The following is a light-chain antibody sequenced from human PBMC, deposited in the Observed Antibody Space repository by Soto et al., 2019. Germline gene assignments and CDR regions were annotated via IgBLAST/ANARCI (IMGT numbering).Light chain of an antibody. Sequence: DIQMTQSPSTLSASVGDTVTITCRASQSISTWLAWYQHKPGKAPKLLIYKASSLESGVPSRFSGSGSGTEFTLTISGLKPDNFAAYYCQQYNRYWTFGQGTKVEIK. CDR2: KAS. CDR1: QSISTW. V-gene: IGKV1-5*03. J-gene: IGKJ1*01. CDR3: QQYNRYWT.